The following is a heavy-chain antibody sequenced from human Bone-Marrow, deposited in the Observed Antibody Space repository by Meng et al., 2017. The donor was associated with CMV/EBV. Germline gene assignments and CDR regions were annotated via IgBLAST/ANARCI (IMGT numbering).Heavy chain of an antibody. Sequence: HVQLQQWGAGLLKPSETLSLTCAVYGGSFSGYYWSWIRQPPGKGLEWIGEINHSGSTNHNPSLKSRVTISVDTSKNQFSLKLSSVTAADTAVYYCARGGVVVNGAPFDYWGQGTLVTVSS. J-gene: IGHJ4*02. CDR1: GGSFSGYY. V-gene: IGHV4-34*01. CDR3: ARGGVVVNGAPFDY. CDR2: INHSGST. D-gene: IGHD3-22*01.